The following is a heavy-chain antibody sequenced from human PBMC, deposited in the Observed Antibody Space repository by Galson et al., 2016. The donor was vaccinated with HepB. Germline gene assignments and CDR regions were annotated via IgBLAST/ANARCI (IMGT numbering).Heavy chain of an antibody. Sequence: SVKVSRKASGGTFTNYAISWVRQVPGQGLEWMGGIIPILSTANYAQKFQGRVTITADRSTSTAYMELSSLTSEDTAVYYCSRGYCSGTSCFAFDHWGQGTLVTVSS. V-gene: IGHV1-69*06. CDR3: SRGYCSGTSCFAFDH. D-gene: IGHD2-2*01. CDR1: GGTFTNYA. CDR2: IIPILSTA. J-gene: IGHJ4*02.